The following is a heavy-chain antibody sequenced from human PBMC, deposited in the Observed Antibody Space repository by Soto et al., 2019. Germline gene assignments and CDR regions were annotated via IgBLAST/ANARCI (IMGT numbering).Heavy chain of an antibody. CDR1: GGSISSYY. D-gene: IGHD2-2*01. CDR2: IYYSGST. V-gene: IGHV4-59*01. CDR3: ARDRSLYCSSTSCAGYYYYYGMDV. Sequence: QVQLQESGPGLVKPSETLSLTCTVSGGSISSYYWSWIRQPPGKGLEWIGYIYYSGSTNYNPSLKSRVTISVDTSKNQFSLKLSSVTAADTAVYYCARDRSLYCSSTSCAGYYYYYGMDVWGQGTTVTVSS. J-gene: IGHJ6*02.